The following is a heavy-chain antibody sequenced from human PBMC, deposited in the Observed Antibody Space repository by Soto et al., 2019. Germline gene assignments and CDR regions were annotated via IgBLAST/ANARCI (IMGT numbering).Heavy chain of an antibody. J-gene: IGHJ5*02. Sequence: SETLSLTCSVSGGTISGYYWTWIRQPAGKGLEWIGRIYSSGNTKYNPSLQSRVTMSLDTSNNQFSLRLTSVTAADTAVYYCARGQRFSDWFDPWGQGTLVTVSS. V-gene: IGHV4-4*07. CDR2: IYSSGNT. CDR3: ARGQRFSDWFDP. CDR1: GGTISGYY. D-gene: IGHD3-3*01.